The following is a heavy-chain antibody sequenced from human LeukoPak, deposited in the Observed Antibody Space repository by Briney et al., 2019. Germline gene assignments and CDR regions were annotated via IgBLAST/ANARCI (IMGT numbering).Heavy chain of an antibody. CDR3: ARDLAVYPGGWFDP. V-gene: IGHV4-59*01. CDR2: IYYSGST. D-gene: IGHD2-8*01. CDR1: GGSFSGYY. Sequence: PSETLSLTCAVYGGSFSGYYWSWIRQPPGKGLEWIGYIYYSGSTNYNPSLKSRVTISVDTSKNQFSLKLSSVTAADTAVYYCARDLAVYPGGWFDPWGQGTLVTVSS. J-gene: IGHJ5*02.